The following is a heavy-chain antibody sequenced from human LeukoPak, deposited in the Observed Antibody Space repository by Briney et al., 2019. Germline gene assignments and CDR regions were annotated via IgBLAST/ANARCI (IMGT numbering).Heavy chain of an antibody. Sequence: GGSLRLSCAASGFTFSSYAMSWVRQAPGKGLEWVSAISGSGGSTYYADSVKGRFTISRDNSKNTLYLQMNSLRAEDTAVYHCANQKLETIIYYYGMDVWGKGTTVTVSS. CDR1: GFTFSSYA. CDR2: ISGSGGST. CDR3: ANQKLETIIYYYGMDV. V-gene: IGHV3-23*01. J-gene: IGHJ6*04. D-gene: IGHD5-12*01.